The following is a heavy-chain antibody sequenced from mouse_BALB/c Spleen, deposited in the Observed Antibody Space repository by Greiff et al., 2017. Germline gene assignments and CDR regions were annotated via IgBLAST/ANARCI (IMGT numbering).Heavy chain of an antibody. V-gene: IGHV5-6-3*01. Sequence: EVQVVESGGGLVQPGGSLKLSCAASGFTFSSYGMSWVRQTPDKRLELVATINSNGGSTYYPDSVKGRFTISRDNAKNTLYLQMSSLKSEDTAMYYCAREGLYGNYGGFAYWGQGTLVTVSA. D-gene: IGHD2-1*01. CDR3: AREGLYGNYGGFAY. CDR1: GFTFSSYG. J-gene: IGHJ3*01. CDR2: INSNGGST.